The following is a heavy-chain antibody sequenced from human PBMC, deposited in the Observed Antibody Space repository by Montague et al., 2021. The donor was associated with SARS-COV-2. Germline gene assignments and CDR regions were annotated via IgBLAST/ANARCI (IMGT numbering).Heavy chain of an antibody. V-gene: IGHV2-70*11. D-gene: IGHD3-16*02. CDR1: GFSLSTSGMC. Sequence: PALVKPTQTLTLTGTFSGFSLSTSGMCVSWIRQPPGKAREWLARIDWXXXKYYSTSLKTRLTISKDTSKNQVVLTMTNMDPVDTATYHCARTTMITFGGVIVPFDCGGQGTLVTVSS. J-gene: IGHJ4*02. CDR2: IDWXXXK. CDR3: ARTTMITFGGVIVPFDC.